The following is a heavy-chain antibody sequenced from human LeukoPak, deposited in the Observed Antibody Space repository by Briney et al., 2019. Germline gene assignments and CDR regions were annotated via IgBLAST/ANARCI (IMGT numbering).Heavy chain of an antibody. CDR3: ARALALYDYVWGSYRSYYFDY. D-gene: IGHD3-16*02. CDR1: GFTFSSYT. J-gene: IGHJ4*02. CDR2: ISSSSSYI. Sequence: PGGSLRLSCAASGFTFSSYTMNWVRQAPGKGLEWVSSISSSSSYIYYADSVKGRFTISRDNAKNSLYLQMNSLRAEDTAVYYCARALALYDYVWGSYRSYYFDYWGQGTLVTVSS. V-gene: IGHV3-21*01.